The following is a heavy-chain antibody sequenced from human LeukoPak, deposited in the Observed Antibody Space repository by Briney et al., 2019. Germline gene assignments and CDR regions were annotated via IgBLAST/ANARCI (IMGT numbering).Heavy chain of an antibody. CDR2: IYSGGST. Sequence: PGGSLRLSCPASRFTVSSNYISWVGQAPGKGLEWVSVIYSGGSTYYADSVKGRFTISRDNSKNTLYLQMNSLRADDTAVYYCARERGGDFDYWGQGTLVTVSS. V-gene: IGHV3-66*02. J-gene: IGHJ4*02. CDR1: RFTVSSNY. CDR3: ARERGGDFDY. D-gene: IGHD3-10*01.